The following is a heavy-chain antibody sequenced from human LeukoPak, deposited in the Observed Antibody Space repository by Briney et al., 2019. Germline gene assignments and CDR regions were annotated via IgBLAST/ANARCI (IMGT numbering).Heavy chain of an antibody. J-gene: IGHJ4*02. V-gene: IGHV3-66*01. CDR3: ASSPFSAYCFDY. CDR2: IYSGGST. CDR1: GITVSSSY. Sequence: PGGSLRLSCAASGITVSSSYMSWVRQAPGKGPEWVSVIYSGGSTYYADSVKGRFTISRDSSKNTLYLQMNSLRAEDTAVYYCASSPFSAYCFDYWGQGSLVTVSS. D-gene: IGHD3-10*01.